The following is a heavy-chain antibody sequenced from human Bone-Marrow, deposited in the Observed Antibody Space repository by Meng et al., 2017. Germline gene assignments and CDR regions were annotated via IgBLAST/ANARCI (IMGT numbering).Heavy chain of an antibody. CDR2: IWYDGSNK. V-gene: IGHV3-33*08. J-gene: IGHJ6*02. CDR3: ARKSDLEFYYYYYGMDV. CDR1: GFTFNSFE. Sequence: GGSLRLSCAASGFTFNSFEMNWVRQAPGKGLEWVAVIWYDGSNKYYADSVKGRFTISRDNSKNTLYLQMNSLRAEDTAVYYCARKSDLEFYYYYYGMDVWGQGTTVTVSS. D-gene: IGHD2-21*02.